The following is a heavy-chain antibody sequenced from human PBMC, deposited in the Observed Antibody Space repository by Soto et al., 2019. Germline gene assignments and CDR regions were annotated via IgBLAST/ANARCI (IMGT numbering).Heavy chain of an antibody. J-gene: IGHJ6*03. Sequence: GGSLRLSCAASGFTFSSYSMSWVRQAPGKGLEWVSYISSSSSPIYYADSVKGRFTISRDNAKNSLYLQMNSLRAEDTAVYYCASPAQYCSSTSCYALGYYMDVWGKGTTVTVSS. CDR2: ISSSSSPI. CDR3: ASPAQYCSSTSCYALGYYMDV. CDR1: GFTFSSYS. D-gene: IGHD2-2*01. V-gene: IGHV3-48*01.